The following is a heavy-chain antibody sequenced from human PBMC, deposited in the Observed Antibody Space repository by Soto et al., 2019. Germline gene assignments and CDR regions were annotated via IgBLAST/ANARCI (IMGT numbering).Heavy chain of an antibody. CDR3: ARDLSDIVVVPAATAVSSNFDP. V-gene: IGHV1-18*01. D-gene: IGHD2-2*01. CDR1: GYTFTSYG. CDR2: ISAYNGNT. Sequence: ASVKVSCKASGYTFTSYGISWVRQAPGQGLEWMGWISAYNGNTNYAQKLQGRVTMTTDTSTSTAYMELRSLRSDDTAVYYCARDLSDIVVVPAATAVSSNFDPWGQGTLVTVSS. J-gene: IGHJ5*02.